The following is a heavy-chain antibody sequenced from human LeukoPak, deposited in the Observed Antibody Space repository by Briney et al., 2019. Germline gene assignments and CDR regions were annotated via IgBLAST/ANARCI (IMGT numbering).Heavy chain of an antibody. CDR3: ARDGCSGWCSGYDY. J-gene: IGHJ4*02. CDR2: INPNSGGT. V-gene: IGHV1-2*02. Sequence: ASVKVSCKASGYTFTGCYMHWVRQAPGQGLEWMGWINPNSGGTNYAQKFQGRVTMTRDTSISTAYMELSRLRSDDTAVYYCARDGCSGWCSGYDYWGQGTLVTVSS. D-gene: IGHD6-19*01. CDR1: GYTFTGCY.